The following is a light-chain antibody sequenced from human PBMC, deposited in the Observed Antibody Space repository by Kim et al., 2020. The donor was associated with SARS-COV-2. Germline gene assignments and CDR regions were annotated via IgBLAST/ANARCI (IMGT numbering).Light chain of an antibody. V-gene: IGKV1-27*01. Sequence: DIQMTQSPSSLSASVGDRVIITCRASQDIANSLAWYQQKPGKVPQVLIYAASTLQSGVPSRFSGSGSGTEFTLTIGSLQTEDVATYYCHKYNSAPWTFGPGTKVDIK. J-gene: IGKJ1*01. CDR2: AAS. CDR3: HKYNSAPWT. CDR1: QDIANS.